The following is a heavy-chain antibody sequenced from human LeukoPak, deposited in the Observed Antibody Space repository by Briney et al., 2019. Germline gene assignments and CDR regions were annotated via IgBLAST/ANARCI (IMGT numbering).Heavy chain of an antibody. CDR1: GFTFNSYG. J-gene: IGHJ6*03. V-gene: IGHV3-48*04. CDR2: ISSSSDNI. CDR3: ARVSSGWYGGEGYYYMDV. Sequence: GGSLRLSCAASGFTFNSYGMNWVRQAPGKGLEWVSYISSSSDNIQYADSVKGRFTISRDNAKNSLYLQMNSLRAEDTAVYYCARVSSGWYGGEGYYYMDVWGKGTTVTVSS. D-gene: IGHD6-19*01.